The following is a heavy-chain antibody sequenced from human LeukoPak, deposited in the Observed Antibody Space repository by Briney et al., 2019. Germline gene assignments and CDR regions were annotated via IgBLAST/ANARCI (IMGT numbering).Heavy chain of an antibody. J-gene: IGHJ5*02. D-gene: IGHD1-1*01. CDR3: AREELERGWFDP. V-gene: IGHV3-21*01. CDR2: ISSSSSYI. Sequence: GGSLRLSCAASGFTFSSYSMNWVRQAPGKGLEWVSSISSSSSYIYYADSVKGRFTISRDNAKNSLYLQMNSLRAEDTAVYYCAREELERGWFDPWGQGTLVTVSS. CDR1: GFTFSSYS.